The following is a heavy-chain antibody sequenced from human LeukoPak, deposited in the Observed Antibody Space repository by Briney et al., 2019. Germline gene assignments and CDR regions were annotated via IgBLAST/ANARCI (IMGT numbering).Heavy chain of an antibody. CDR1: GFTVSSNY. CDR3: ARISFPKYSSSWYLDY. D-gene: IGHD6-13*01. J-gene: IGHJ4*02. CDR2: IYSGGST. Sequence: GGSLRLSCAASGFTVSSNYMSWVRQAPGKGLEWVSVIYSGGSTYYADSVKGRFTISRDNSKNTLYLQMNSLRAEDTAVYYCARISFPKYSSSWYLDYWGQGTLVTVPS. V-gene: IGHV3-66*01.